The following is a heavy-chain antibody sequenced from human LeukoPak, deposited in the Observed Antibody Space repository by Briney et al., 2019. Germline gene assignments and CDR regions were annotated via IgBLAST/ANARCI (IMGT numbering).Heavy chain of an antibody. CDR2: ISSSSSSI. J-gene: IGHJ6*04. V-gene: IGHV3-21*01. CDR1: GFTFSGYS. D-gene: IGHD3-10*02. CDR3: AELGITMIGGV. Sequence: GGSLRLSCAASGFTFSGYSMNWVRQAPGKGLEWVSSISSSSSSIYYADSVKGRFTISRDNAKNSLYLQMNSLRAEDTAVYYCAELGITMIGGVWGKGTTVTISS.